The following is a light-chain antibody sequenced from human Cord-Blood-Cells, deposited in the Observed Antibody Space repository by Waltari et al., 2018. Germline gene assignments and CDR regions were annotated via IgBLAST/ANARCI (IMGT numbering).Light chain of an antibody. CDR2: YAS. J-gene: IGKJ2*01. CDR1: QDISNY. V-gene: IGKV1-33*01. Sequence: DIQMTQSPSSLSASVGDRVTITCQASQDISNYLNWCQQKPGKAPKLLIYYASNLETGVPSRFSGSGSGTDFTFTISSLQPEDIATYYCQQYDNLPYTFGQGTKLEIK. CDR3: QQYDNLPYT.